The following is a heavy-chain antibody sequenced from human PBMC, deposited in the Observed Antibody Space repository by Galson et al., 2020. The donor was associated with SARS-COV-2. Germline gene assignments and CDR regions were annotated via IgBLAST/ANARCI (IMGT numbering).Heavy chain of an antibody. CDR2: ISYDGSNK. V-gene: IGHV3-30*04. J-gene: IGHJ6*02. Sequence: GGSLSLSCAASGFTFSSYAMHWVRQAPGKGLEWVAVISYDGSNKYYADSVKGRFTISRDNSKNTLYLQMNSLRAEDTAVYYCARGGDGYNGVYYDYGMDVWGQGTTVTVSS. CDR1: GFTFSSYA. CDR3: ARGGDGYNGVYYDYGMDV. D-gene: IGHD5-12*01.